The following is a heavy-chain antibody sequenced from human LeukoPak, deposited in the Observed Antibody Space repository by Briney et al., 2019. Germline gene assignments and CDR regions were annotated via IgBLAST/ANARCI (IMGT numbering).Heavy chain of an antibody. CDR2: AFYTGGS. V-gene: IGHV4-59*11. CDR3: ARSGSGSYYFDY. D-gene: IGHD3-10*01. CDR1: RGSISSHY. J-gene: IGHJ4*02. Sequence: SETLSLTCTVSRGSISSHYWTWMRQPPGKGLEWIGYAFYTGGSNYNPSLKSRVTISVDTSKSQFSLKLSSVTAADTAVYYCARSGSGSYYFDYWGQGTLVTVSS.